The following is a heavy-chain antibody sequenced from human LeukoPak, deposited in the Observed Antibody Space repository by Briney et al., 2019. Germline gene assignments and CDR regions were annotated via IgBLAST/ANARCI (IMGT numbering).Heavy chain of an antibody. D-gene: IGHD3-16*01. CDR2: IRYDGSNK. CDR1: GFTFSSYA. J-gene: IGHJ4*02. Sequence: GGSLRLSCAASGFTFSSYAMHWVRQAPGKGLEWVAFIRYDGSNKYYADSVKGRFTISRDNSKNTLYLQMNSLRAEDTAVYYCARVFKELTFGGFDYWGQGTLVTVSS. V-gene: IGHV3-30*02. CDR3: ARVFKELTFGGFDY.